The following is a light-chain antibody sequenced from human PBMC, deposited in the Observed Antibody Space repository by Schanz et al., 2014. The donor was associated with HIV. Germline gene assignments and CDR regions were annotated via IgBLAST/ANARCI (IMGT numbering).Light chain of an antibody. CDR1: SSDVGGYNY. CDR2: DVT. V-gene: IGLV2-14*03. Sequence: QSVLTQPASVSGSPGQSITISCTGTSSDVGGYNYVSWYQQHPGKAPKLMIYDVTNRPSGVSNRFSGSKSGNTASLTISGLQAEDEADYYCASWNVSLNGRVFGGGTKLTVL. CDR3: ASWNVSLNGRV. J-gene: IGLJ3*02.